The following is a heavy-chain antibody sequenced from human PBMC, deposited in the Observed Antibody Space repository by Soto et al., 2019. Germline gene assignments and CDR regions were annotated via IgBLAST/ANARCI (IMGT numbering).Heavy chain of an antibody. CDR3: SKNGTSRFAS. CDR1: GCTFSSYT. Sequence: ASVKVSCKASGCTFSSYTISWVRQAPGQGLEWMGRIIPILGIANYAQKFQGRVSMTADTLTSTAYMELRGLRSDDTAMYYCSKNGTSRFASWGQGTPVTVSS. J-gene: IGHJ5*01. V-gene: IGHV1-69*02. CDR2: IIPILGIA. D-gene: IGHD1-1*01.